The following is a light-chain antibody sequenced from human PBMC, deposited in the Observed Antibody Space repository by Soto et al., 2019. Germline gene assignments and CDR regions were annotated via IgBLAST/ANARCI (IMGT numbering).Light chain of an antibody. CDR1: SSYVGAYNY. Sequence: QSVLTQPASVSGSPWQSIALSCTGTSSYVGAYNYVSWYQQHPGKAPKLMIYDVSNRPSGASDRFSGSKSGNTASLTISGLQPEDEADYYCTSYTSSSTYVFGTGTKVTVL. CDR2: DVS. J-gene: IGLJ1*01. V-gene: IGLV2-14*01. CDR3: TSYTSSSTYV.